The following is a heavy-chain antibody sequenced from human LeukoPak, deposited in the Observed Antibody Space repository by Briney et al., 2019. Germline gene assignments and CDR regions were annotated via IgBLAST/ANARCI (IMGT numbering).Heavy chain of an antibody. Sequence: SETLSLTCTVSGGSISSYYWNWIRQPPGKGLEWIGYGSYSGSTDYNPSLKSRVTISVDTSKNQFSLKLNSVTAADTAVYYCARHNGIAVAGTVDYWGQGTLVTVSS. D-gene: IGHD6-19*01. CDR3: ARHNGIAVAGTVDY. V-gene: IGHV4-59*08. J-gene: IGHJ4*02. CDR1: GGSISSYY. CDR2: GSYSGST.